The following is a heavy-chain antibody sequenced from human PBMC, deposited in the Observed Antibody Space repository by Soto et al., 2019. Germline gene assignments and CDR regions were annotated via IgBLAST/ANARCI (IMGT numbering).Heavy chain of an antibody. CDR3: ASGGRFGEFLSDAFDI. CDR1: GFTFSSYS. D-gene: IGHD3-10*01. J-gene: IGHJ3*02. CDR2: ISSSSSTI. Sequence: EVQLVESGGGLVQPGGSLRLSCAASGFTFSSYSMNWVRQAPGKGLEWVSYISSSSSTIYYADSVKGRFTISRDNAKNSLYLQMNSLRDEDTAVYYCASGGRFGEFLSDAFDIWGQGTMVTVPS. V-gene: IGHV3-48*02.